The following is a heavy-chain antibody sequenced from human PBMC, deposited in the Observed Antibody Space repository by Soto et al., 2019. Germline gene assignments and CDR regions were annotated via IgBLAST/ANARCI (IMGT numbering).Heavy chain of an antibody. CDR1: GYTFTSYY. CDR2: INPSGGST. D-gene: IGHD7-27*01. V-gene: IGHV1-46*01. Sequence: QVQLVQSGAEVKKPGASVKVSCKASGYTFTSYYMHWVRQAPGQGLEWMGIINPSGGSTSYAQKFQGRVTMTSDTSTSTVYMELSSLRSEDTAVYYCARERPPVPLGYWGQGTLVTVSS. CDR3: ARERPPVPLGY. J-gene: IGHJ4*02.